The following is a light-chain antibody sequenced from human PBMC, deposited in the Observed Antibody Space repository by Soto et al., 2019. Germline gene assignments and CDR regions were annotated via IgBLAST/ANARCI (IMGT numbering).Light chain of an antibody. J-gene: IGKJ1*01. Sequence: DVVMTQSPLSLPVTLGQPASISCRSSQSLVYSDGIAYLSWCQQRPGQSPRRLIYKASNRDSGVPDRFSGSGSGKDFTMQIDRVEAEDFGISYCMQGQPWPPMFGRGTRVEIK. CDR2: KAS. V-gene: IGKV2-30*01. CDR1: QSLVYSDGIAY. CDR3: MQGQPWPPM.